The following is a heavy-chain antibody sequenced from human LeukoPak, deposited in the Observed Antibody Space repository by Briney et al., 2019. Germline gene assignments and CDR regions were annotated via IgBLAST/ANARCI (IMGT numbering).Heavy chain of an antibody. CDR3: ARGRHYYDSSGYSYYFDY. D-gene: IGHD3-22*01. V-gene: IGHV4-39*01. CDR1: GGSISSSSYY. CDR2: IYYSGST. Sequence: SETLSLTCTVSGGSISSSSYYWGWIRQPPGKGLEWIGSIYYSGSTYYNPSLKSRVTIPVDTSKNQFSLKLSSVTAADTAVYYCARGRHYYDSSGYSYYFDYWGQGTLVTVSS. J-gene: IGHJ4*02.